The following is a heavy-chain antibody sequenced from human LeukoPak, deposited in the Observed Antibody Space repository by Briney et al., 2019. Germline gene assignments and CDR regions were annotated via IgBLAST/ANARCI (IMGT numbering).Heavy chain of an antibody. CDR1: GYTFTGYY. CDR3: ARGPYCGGDCYSRPFFDY. Sequence: ASVKVSCKASGYTFTGYYMHWVRQPPGQGLEGMGWINSNSGGTNYAQNFQGRVTMTRDTSISTAYMEVSTLRSDDTAVYYCARGPYCGGDCYSRPFFDYWGQGTLVTVSS. J-gene: IGHJ4*02. D-gene: IGHD2-21*02. CDR2: INSNSGGT. V-gene: IGHV1-2*02.